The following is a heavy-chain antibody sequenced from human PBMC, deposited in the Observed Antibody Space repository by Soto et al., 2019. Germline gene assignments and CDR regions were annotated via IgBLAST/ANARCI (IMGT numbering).Heavy chain of an antibody. CDR2: INHSGST. CDR3: ARGSQRFLAYDY. V-gene: IGHV4-34*01. D-gene: IGHD3-3*01. CDR1: GGSFSGYY. J-gene: IGHJ4*02. Sequence: QVQLQQWGAGLLKPSETLSLTCVVYGGSFSGYYWSWIRQPPGKGLEWIGEINHSGSTNYNPSLRSRVTISVDTSKHQFSLKLSSVTAADTAVYYCARGSQRFLAYDYWGQGTLVTVSS.